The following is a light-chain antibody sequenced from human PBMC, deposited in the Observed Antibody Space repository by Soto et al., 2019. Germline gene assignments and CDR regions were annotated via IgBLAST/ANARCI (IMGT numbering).Light chain of an antibody. CDR2: GNS. J-gene: IGLJ1*01. CDR3: QSYDSSLSGV. Sequence: QSVLTQPPSVSGAPGQRVTISCTGSSSNIGAGYDVHWYQQLPGTAPKLLIYGNSNRPSGVPDRFSGSKSGTSASLAITGLQAEDVADYYCQSYDSSLSGVFGTGTMLTVL. V-gene: IGLV1-40*01. CDR1: SSNIGAGYD.